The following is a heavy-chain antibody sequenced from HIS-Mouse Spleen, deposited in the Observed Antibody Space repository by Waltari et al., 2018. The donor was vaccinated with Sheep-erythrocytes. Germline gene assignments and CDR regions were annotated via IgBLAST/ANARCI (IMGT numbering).Heavy chain of an antibody. CDR1: GYSFTSYW. CDR2: LYPGASDT. CDR3: ARRTYYDFWSGYYTDAFDI. V-gene: IGHV5-51*03. Sequence: EVQLVQSGAEVKKPGESLKISCKGSGYSFTSYWIGWVRQMPGKGLEWMGDLYPGASDTRSSPSFQGQVTISADTSISTAYLQWSSLKASDTAMYYCARRTYYDFWSGYYTDAFDIWGQGTMVTVSS. J-gene: IGHJ3*02. D-gene: IGHD3-3*01.